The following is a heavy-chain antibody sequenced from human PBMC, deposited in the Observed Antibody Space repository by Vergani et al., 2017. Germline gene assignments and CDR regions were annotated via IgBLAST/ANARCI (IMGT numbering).Heavy chain of an antibody. CDR3: ARSDGVIFGYVHGAL. J-gene: IGHJ4*01. Sequence: QLHLQESGPGLVKPSETLSLTCTVSGSSITSSSYYWGWIRQPPGKGLEWIGNIYHSGAPYYNPSLKGRVTISVDTSKKQFSLEVTSVTAADTAVYFCARSDGVIFGYVHGALWGQGTLVTVSS. CDR2: IYHSGAP. CDR1: GSSITSSSYY. V-gene: IGHV4-39*01. D-gene: IGHD3-3*02.